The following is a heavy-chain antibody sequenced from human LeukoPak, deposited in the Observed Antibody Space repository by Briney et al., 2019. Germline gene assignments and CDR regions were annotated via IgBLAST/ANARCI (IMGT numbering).Heavy chain of an antibody. CDR3: ARDHVFHIVVVPAASYYFDY. CDR1: GYTFTSYG. V-gene: IGHV1-18*01. J-gene: IGHJ4*02. CDR2: ISAYNGNT. D-gene: IGHD2-2*01. Sequence: ASVKVSCKASGYTFTSYGISWVRQAPGQGREWMGWISAYNGNTNYAQKLQGRVTMTTDTSTSTAYMELRSLRSDDTAVYYCARDHVFHIVVVPAASYYFDYWGQGTLVTVSS.